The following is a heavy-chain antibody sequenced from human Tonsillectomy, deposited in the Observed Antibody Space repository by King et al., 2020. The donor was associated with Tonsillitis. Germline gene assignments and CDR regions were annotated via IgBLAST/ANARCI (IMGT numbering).Heavy chain of an antibody. CDR1: GCSIHGFF. V-gene: IGHV4-59*01. Sequence: VQLQESGPRLVKPSETLSLHFTVSGCSIHGFFWSWMRQPPGKGLEWIGYIYYFGSTNYHPSLKSRGTLSVDTSKNQFSLNLRSVTAADTAVYYCARGASGDYWGQGTLVAVSS. CDR2: IYYFGST. D-gene: IGHD1-26*01. CDR3: ARGASGDY. J-gene: IGHJ4*02.